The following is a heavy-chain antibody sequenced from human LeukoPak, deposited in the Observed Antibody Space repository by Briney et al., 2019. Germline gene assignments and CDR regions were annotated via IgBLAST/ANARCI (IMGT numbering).Heavy chain of an antibody. D-gene: IGHD6-13*01. V-gene: IGHV4-4*07. Sequence: SETLSLTCTVSGGSISSYYWSWIRQPAGKGLEWIGRIETSGNTNYKPSLKSRVTMSVDTSKNQFSLKLSSVTAADTAVYYCARDAIAAAGPLYYYYYYMDVWGKGTTVTISS. CDR3: ARDAIAAAGPLYYYYYYMDV. CDR1: GGSISSYY. CDR2: IETSGNT. J-gene: IGHJ6*03.